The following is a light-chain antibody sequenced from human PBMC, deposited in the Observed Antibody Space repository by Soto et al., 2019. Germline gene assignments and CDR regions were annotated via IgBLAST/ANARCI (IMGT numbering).Light chain of an antibody. Sequence: QSVLTQPASVSGSPGQSITVSCTGTSNVVGAYNYVSWYQQHPGTAPKLMIYDVSNRPSGVSNRFSGSKSGNTASLTISGLQAEDEADYYCTSYTSRRTYVFGTGTKVTVL. CDR1: SNVVGAYNY. CDR3: TSYTSRRTYV. CDR2: DVS. V-gene: IGLV2-14*03. J-gene: IGLJ1*01.